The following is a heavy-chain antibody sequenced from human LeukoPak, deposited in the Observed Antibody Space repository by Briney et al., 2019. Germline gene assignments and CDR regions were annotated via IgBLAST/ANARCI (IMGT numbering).Heavy chain of an antibody. D-gene: IGHD2-15*01. V-gene: IGHV3-30*18. J-gene: IGHJ4*02. CDR3: AKEFCSGGNCYWAHFDY. Sequence: TGGSLRLSCAASGFIISSYGMHWVRQAPGKGLEWVAVISYDGSNKYYADSVKGRFTISRDNSKNTLYLQMNSLRAEDTAVYYCAKEFCSGGNCYWAHFDYWGQGTLVTVSS. CDR2: ISYDGSNK. CDR1: GFIISSYG.